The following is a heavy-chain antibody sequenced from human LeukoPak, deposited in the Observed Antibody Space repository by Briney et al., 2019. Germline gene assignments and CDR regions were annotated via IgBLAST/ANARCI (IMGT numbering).Heavy chain of an antibody. D-gene: IGHD2-8*01. CDR2: IIPIFGTA. CDR1: GGTFSSYA. V-gene: IGHV1-69*13. J-gene: IGHJ4*02. CDR3: ARDNHAVYALDY. Sequence: GASVKVSCKASGGTFSSYAISWVRQAPGQGLEWMGGIIPIFGTANYAQKFQGRVTITADESTSTAYMELSSLRSEDTAVYYCARDNHAVYALDYWGQGTLVTVSS.